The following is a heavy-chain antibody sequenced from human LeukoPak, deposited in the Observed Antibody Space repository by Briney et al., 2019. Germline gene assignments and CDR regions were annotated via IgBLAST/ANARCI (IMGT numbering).Heavy chain of an antibody. CDR1: GGSFSGYY. J-gene: IGHJ5*02. Sequence: SETLSLTCAVYGGSFSGYYWSWIRQPPGKGLEWIGEINHSGSTNYNPSLKSRVTISVDTSKNRFSLKLSSVTAADTAVYYCARQGRYCSSTSCYGFDPWGQGTLVTVSS. D-gene: IGHD2-2*01. V-gene: IGHV4-34*01. CDR3: ARQGRYCSSTSCYGFDP. CDR2: INHSGST.